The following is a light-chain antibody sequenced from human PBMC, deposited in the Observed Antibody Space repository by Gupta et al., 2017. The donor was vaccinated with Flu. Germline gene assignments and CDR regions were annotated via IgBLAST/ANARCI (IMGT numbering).Light chain of an antibody. CDR2: GNS. CDR3: QSYDSSLSGGV. V-gene: IGLV1-40*01. CDR1: SSNIGAGYD. J-gene: IGLJ2*01. Sequence: QSVLTQPPSVSGAPGQSVTIPCTGSSSNIGAGYDVHWYQQLPGTAPKLLIYGNSNRPSGVPDRFSGSKSGTSASLAITWLQAEDEADYYCQSYDSSLSGGVFGGGTKLTVL.